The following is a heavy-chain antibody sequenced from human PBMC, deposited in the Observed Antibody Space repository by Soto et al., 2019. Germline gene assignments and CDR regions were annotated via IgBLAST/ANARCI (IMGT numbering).Heavy chain of an antibody. CDR2: INPSGGRT. V-gene: IGHV1-46*01. CDR3: ARDILNYYDSSGYFDY. CDR1: GYTFTSYY. Sequence: ASVKVSCKASGYTFTSYYMHWVRQAPGQGLEWMGIINPSGGRTSCAQKFQGRVTMTRDTSTSTVYMELSSLRSEDTAVYYCARDILNYYDSSGYFDYWGQGTLVTVPS. D-gene: IGHD3-22*01. J-gene: IGHJ4*02.